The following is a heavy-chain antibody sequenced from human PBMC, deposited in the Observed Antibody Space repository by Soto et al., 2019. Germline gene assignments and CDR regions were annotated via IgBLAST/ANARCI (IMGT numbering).Heavy chain of an antibody. J-gene: IGHJ4*02. CDR3: AKEMTSGYYLFDY. Sequence: PGGSLRLSCAASGFPFSSYAMSWVRQAPGKGLEWVSTISGTGGSTYYPDSVKGRFTISRDNSKNTVYLQMNSLRAEDAAVYYCAKEMTSGYYLFDYWGQGTLVTVS. CDR1: GFPFSSYA. CDR2: ISGTGGST. D-gene: IGHD3-22*01. V-gene: IGHV3-23*01.